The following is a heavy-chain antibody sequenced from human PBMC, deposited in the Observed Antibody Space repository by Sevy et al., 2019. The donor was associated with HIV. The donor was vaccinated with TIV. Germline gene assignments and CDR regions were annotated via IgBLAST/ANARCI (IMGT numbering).Heavy chain of an antibody. V-gene: IGHV3-49*04. Sequence: GGSLRLSCTASGFTFTDYAMNWVRQSPGKGLEWVAFFKRKADGGTLDHAASGKGRFTIPRDDSKNIAYLQMNGLKTEDTGVYYCTRWKGAHSVFDYWGQGALVTVSS. CDR3: TRWKGAHSVFDY. D-gene: IGHD1-1*01. CDR2: FKRKADGGTL. CDR1: GFTFTDYA. J-gene: IGHJ4*02.